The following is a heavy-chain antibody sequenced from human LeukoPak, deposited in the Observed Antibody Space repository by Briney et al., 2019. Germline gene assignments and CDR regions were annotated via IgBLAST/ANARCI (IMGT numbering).Heavy chain of an antibody. D-gene: IGHD3-22*01. CDR1: GYSFTSYW. V-gene: IGHV5-51*01. CDR2: IYPGDSDT. CDR3: ARQEGDSSGYYYALW. Sequence: NPGESLKISCKGSGYSFTSYWIGWVRQMPGKGLEWMGIIYPGDSDTRYSPSFQGQVTISADKSISTAYLQWSSLKASDTAMYYCARQEGDSSGYYYALWWGQGTLVTVSS. J-gene: IGHJ4*02.